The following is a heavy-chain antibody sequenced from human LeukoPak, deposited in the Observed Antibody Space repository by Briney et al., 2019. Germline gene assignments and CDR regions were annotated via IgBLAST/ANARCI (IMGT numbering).Heavy chain of an antibody. D-gene: IGHD3-22*01. V-gene: IGHV3-9*01. CDR2: ISWNSGSI. J-gene: IGHJ4*02. CDR3: AKDTYYYDSSGDFDY. Sequence: GGSLRLSCAASGFTFSSYWMSWVRQAPGKGLEWVSGISWNSGSIGYADSVKGRFTISRDNAKNSLYLQMNSLRAEDTALYYCAKDTYYYDSSGDFDYWGQGTLVTVSS. CDR1: GFTFSSYW.